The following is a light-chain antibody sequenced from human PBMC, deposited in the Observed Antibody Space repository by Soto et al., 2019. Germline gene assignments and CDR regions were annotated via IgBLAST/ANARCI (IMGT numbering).Light chain of an antibody. CDR1: SSNIGAGYD. V-gene: IGLV1-40*01. Sequence: QSVLTQPPSVSGAPGQRVTISCTGSSSNIGAGYDVHWYQQLPGTAPKLLIYGNSNRPSGVPDRFSGSKSGTSASLAITGLQAKDEADYYCQSYDSSLSGLDVVFGGGTKVTVL. J-gene: IGLJ2*01. CDR3: QSYDSSLSGLDVV. CDR2: GNS.